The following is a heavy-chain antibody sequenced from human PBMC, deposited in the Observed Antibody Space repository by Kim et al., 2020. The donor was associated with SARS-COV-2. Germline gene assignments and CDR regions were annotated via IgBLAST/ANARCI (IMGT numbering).Heavy chain of an antibody. CDR3: ARNSFDY. V-gene: IGHV1-3*01. J-gene: IGHJ4*02. Sequence: GNGNTKYSQKFQGRVTITRDTSASTAYMELSSLRSEDTAVYYCARNSFDYWGQGTLVTVSS. CDR2: GNGNT.